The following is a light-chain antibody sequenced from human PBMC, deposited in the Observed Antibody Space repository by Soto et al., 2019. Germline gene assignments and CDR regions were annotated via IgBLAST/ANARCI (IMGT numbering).Light chain of an antibody. J-gene: IGKJ3*01. V-gene: IGKV4-1*01. Sequence: DIVMTQSPDSLAVSLGERATINCKSSQNVLHNSNNNNYLAWYQQKPGQPPKLLIYWTSARESGVPDRFSGSGSGTDFTLSISSLQAEDVAVYYCQQYYTTPFTFGPGTKVDIK. CDR2: WTS. CDR1: QNVLHNSNNNNY. CDR3: QQYYTTPFT.